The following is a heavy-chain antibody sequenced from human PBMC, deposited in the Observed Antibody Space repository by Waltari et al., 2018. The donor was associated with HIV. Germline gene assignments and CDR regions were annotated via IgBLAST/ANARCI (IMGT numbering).Heavy chain of an antibody. CDR1: GITFKNAR. Sequence: VQLVESGGALVTPGGSLKISCAVSGITFKNARLSWVVRAPGKGVQWLGHIRSKTDGGATDYAAPLSGRFAISTDDFNNTMFLEMKTLKVDDTAVYYCTTFEMGTTRNFWGQGTLVTVSS. D-gene: IGHD1-26*01. CDR3: TTFEMGTTRNF. J-gene: IGHJ4*02. CDR2: IRSKTDGGAT. V-gene: IGHV3-15*02.